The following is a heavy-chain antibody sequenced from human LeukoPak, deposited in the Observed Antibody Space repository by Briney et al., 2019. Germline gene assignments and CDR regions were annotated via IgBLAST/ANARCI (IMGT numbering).Heavy chain of an antibody. V-gene: IGHV3-21*01. Sequence: GGSLRLSCAASGFTFSTSSMNWVRQAPGKGLEWVSSISSYSTYMYYGDSVRGRFTISRDNAKNSLYLQMNSLTAEDTAVYYCARDWQLPGAFDIWGRGTMVTVSS. CDR1: GFTFSTSS. J-gene: IGHJ3*02. CDR3: ARDWQLPGAFDI. D-gene: IGHD1-1*01. CDR2: ISSYSTYM.